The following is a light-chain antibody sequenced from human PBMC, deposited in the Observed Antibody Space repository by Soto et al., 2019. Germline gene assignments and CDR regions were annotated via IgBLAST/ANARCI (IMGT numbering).Light chain of an antibody. CDR3: QSYDSSLSGPV. CDR2: SNT. V-gene: IGLV1-40*01. Sequence: QSVLTQPPSVSGAPGQGVTISCTGSSSNIGTGFDVHWYRQLPGTAPQLLIYSNTARPSGVPARFSGSKSGTSASLAITGLQAEDEADYYCQSYDSSLSGPVFGGGTKLTVL. J-gene: IGLJ2*01. CDR1: SSNIGTGFD.